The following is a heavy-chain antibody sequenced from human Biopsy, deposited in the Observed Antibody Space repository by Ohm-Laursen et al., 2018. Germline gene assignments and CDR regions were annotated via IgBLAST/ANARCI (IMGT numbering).Heavy chain of an antibody. CDR3: VRLNRRGNIIFFDY. CDR1: GGSFSGYY. D-gene: IGHD3/OR15-3a*01. Sequence: SETLSLTCAVYGGSFSGYYWSWIRQPPGKGLEWIGEINHSGSTNFNPSFKSRVTISVDTSKNQFSLKLSSVTAADTAVYYCVRLNRRGNIIFFDYWGRGTLVTVSS. V-gene: IGHV4-34*01. J-gene: IGHJ4*02. CDR2: INHSGST.